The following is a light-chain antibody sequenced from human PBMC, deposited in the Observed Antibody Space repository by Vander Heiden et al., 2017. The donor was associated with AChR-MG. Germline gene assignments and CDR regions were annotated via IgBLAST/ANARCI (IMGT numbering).Light chain of an antibody. CDR1: TPNLASES. J-gene: IGLJ2*01. V-gene: IGLV1-51*01. CDR2: DGN. Sequence: QSVLTQPPSVSAAPGQQVTISCSGSTPNLASESVSWYQQVPGGAPRLLICDGNKRPSGIPDRFSASTSGASATLDIAGLQTGDEAHYYCGTWDNSLSAGVFGGGTRLTVL. CDR3: GTWDNSLSAGV.